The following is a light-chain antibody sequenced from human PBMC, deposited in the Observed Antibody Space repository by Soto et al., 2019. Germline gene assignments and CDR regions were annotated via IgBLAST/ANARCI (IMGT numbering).Light chain of an antibody. CDR1: QGMSNY. Sequence: DIQMTQSPSSLSASVGDRVTITCRASQGMSNYLAWYQQKPGKVPKLLIYAASTLLSGVPSRFSCSESGTDFTLTISSLQPEDVATYYCQKYNSPPWTFGQGTKVEIK. CDR2: AAS. J-gene: IGKJ1*01. CDR3: QKYNSPPWT. V-gene: IGKV1-27*01.